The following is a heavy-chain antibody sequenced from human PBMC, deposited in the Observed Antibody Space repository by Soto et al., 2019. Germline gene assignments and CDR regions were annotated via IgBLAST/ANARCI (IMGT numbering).Heavy chain of an antibody. V-gene: IGHV4-31*03. CDR3: ARVNVLRFLEWLPRVEYFDL. Sequence: QVQLQESGPGLVKPSQTLSLTCTVSGGSISSGGYYWSWIRQHPGNGLEWIGYIYYSGSTYYNPSLKSRVTISVDTSKNQFSLKLSSVTAADTAVYYCARVNVLRFLEWLPRVEYFDLWGRGTLVTVSS. J-gene: IGHJ2*01. CDR1: GGSISSGGYY. CDR2: IYYSGST. D-gene: IGHD3-3*01.